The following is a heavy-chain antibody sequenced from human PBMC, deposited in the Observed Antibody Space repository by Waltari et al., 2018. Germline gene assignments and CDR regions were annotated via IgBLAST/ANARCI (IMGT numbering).Heavy chain of an antibody. V-gene: IGHV1-69*06. CDR3: AREPPGPPGLFDS. J-gene: IGHJ5*01. D-gene: IGHD2-2*01. CDR2: IVPRIGTT. Sequence: QVHLVQSGAEVRKPGSSVTVSCRASADTFNMYAFNWVRQTPGQRFQWVGVIVPRIGTTNYAQKFQGRVTITADKSTSTAYMDLRSLSSLDTAVYFCAREPPGPPGLFDSWGQGTPVTVTS. CDR1: ADTFNMYA.